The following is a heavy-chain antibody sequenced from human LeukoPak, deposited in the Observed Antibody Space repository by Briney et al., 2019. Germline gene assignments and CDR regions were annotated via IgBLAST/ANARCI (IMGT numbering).Heavy chain of an antibody. D-gene: IGHD2-15*01. J-gene: IGHJ5*02. Sequence: ASVKVSCKASRYSFTDYYIHWVRQAPGQGLEWMGWINPKNGGTNFAQKFQGRVTMTRDTSISTVYMELSNLRSDDTAAYYCARDQYCSGGNSCQQSNWFGPWGQGALVTVSS. CDR1: RYSFTDYY. CDR3: ARDQYCSGGNSCQQSNWFGP. V-gene: IGHV1-2*02. CDR2: INPKNGGT.